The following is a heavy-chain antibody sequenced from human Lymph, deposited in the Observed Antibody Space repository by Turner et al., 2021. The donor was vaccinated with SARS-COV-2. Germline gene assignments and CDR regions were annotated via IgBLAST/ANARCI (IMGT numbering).Heavy chain of an antibody. CDR2: IVAMFGTE. V-gene: IGHV1-69*01. CDR1: VGTFSSHV. CDR3: ERVGSSVVPYYYYGMDV. Sequence: QVQLVQSGTEVKKPCSSVKVSCKASVGTFSSHVIRWVRQAPGPGREWMGGIVAMFGTENYAQKSQGRVTITADAATRTAYMELSRLRSDDTAVYYCERVGSSVVPYYYYGMDVWGQGTTVTVSS. J-gene: IGHJ6*02. D-gene: IGHD3-22*01.